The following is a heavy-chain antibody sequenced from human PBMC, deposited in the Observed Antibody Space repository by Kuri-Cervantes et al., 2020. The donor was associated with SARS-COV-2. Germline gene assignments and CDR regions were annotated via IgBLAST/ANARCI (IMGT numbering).Heavy chain of an antibody. Sequence: SVKVSCKAIGETVSSYSISWVRQAPGQGLERMGGIIPLFGTTGSAQTFRGRITITAEKSTNTAYMELSRLSSEDTAVYYCAREGGDIVIVASDYWGQGTLVWGQGTLVTVSS. V-gene: IGHV1-69*06. CDR1: GETVSSYS. J-gene: IGHJ4*02. CDR3: AREGGDIVIVASDYWGQGTLV. CDR2: IIPLFGTT. D-gene: IGHD5-12*01.